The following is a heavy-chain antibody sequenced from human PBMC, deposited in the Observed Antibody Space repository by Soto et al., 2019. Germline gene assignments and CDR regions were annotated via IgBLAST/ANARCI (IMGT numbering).Heavy chain of an antibody. CDR3: ARDIASALGFDP. CDR1: GFTFSNYA. V-gene: IGHV3-30-3*01. J-gene: IGHJ5*02. CDR2: ISYDGSNK. Sequence: GGSLRLSCAASGFTFSNYAMNWVRQAPGKGLEWVAFISYDGSNKYYAVSVKGRFTISRDNSEDTLYLQMNTPRTEDTAVYYCARDIASALGFDPWGRGTLVTVSS. D-gene: IGHD6-13*01.